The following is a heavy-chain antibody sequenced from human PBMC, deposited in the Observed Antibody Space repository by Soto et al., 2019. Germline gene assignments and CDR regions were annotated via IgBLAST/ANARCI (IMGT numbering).Heavy chain of an antibody. CDR3: AADIVVVTAAKSYVFDI. Sequence: ASVKVSCKASGYTFTSYGISWVRQARGQRLEWIGWIVVGSGNTNYAQKFQERVTITRDMSASTAYMELSSLRSEDTAVYYCAADIVVVTAAKSYVFDIWGQGTMVNVSS. CDR2: IVVGSGNT. J-gene: IGHJ3*02. V-gene: IGHV1-58*02. D-gene: IGHD2-2*01. CDR1: GYTFTSYG.